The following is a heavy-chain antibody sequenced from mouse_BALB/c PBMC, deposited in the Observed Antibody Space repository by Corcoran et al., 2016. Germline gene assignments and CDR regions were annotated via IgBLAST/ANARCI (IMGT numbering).Heavy chain of an antibody. Sequence: QIQLVQSGPELKKPGETVKISCTASGSTFTNYGMNWVKQAPGKGLKWMGWINTYTGEPTYADDFKGRFAFSLETSASTSYLQINNLKNEDTATYVCARFYYDYRDFDYWGQGTTLTVSS. CDR2: INTYTGEP. J-gene: IGHJ2*01. V-gene: IGHV9-3-1*01. CDR1: GSTFTNYG. D-gene: IGHD2-4*01. CDR3: ARFYYDYRDFDY.